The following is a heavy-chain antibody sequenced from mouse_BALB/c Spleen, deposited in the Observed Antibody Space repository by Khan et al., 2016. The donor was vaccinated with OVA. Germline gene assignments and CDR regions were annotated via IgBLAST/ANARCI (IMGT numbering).Heavy chain of an antibody. CDR3: ANGNYGWFAY. CDR2: ISSAGTYT. CDR1: GFTFSSFA. V-gene: IGHV5-9-1*01. Sequence: EVELVESGGGLVKPGGSLKLSCAASGFTFSSFAMSWVRQTPEKRLEWVATISSAGTYTYYPDSVKGRFTISRDNAKNTLYLQMNSLRSEGTAMYYCANGNYGWFAYWGQGTLVTVSA. D-gene: IGHD2-1*01. J-gene: IGHJ3*01.